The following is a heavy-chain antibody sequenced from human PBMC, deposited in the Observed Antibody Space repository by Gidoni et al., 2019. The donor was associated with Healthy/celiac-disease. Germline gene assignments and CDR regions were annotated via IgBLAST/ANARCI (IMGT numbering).Heavy chain of an antibody. D-gene: IGHD6-19*01. CDR3: ARDRVAVAGGPFDY. V-gene: IGHV3-33*01. CDR2: IWYDGSKK. CDR1: GFTFSSYG. J-gene: IGHJ4*02. Sequence: QVQLVESGGGVVQPGRSLRLSCAASGFTFSSYGMHWVRQAPGKGLEWVAVIWYDGSKKYYADSVKGRFTISRDNSKNTLYLQMNSLRAEDTAVYYCARDRVAVAGGPFDYWGQGTLVTVSS.